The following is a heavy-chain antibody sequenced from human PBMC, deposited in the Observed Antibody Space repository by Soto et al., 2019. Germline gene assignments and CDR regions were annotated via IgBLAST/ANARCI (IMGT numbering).Heavy chain of an antibody. CDR3: ARDTYNWNDGVRGWFDP. J-gene: IGHJ5*02. CDR2: ISSSSSYI. CDR1: GFTFSSYS. V-gene: IGHV3-21*01. D-gene: IGHD1-20*01. Sequence: GGSLRLSCAASGFTFSSYSMNWVRQAPGKGLEWVSSISSSSSYIYYADSVKGRFTISRDNAKNSLYLQMNSLRAEDTAVYYCARDTYNWNDGVRGWFDPWGQGTLVTVSS.